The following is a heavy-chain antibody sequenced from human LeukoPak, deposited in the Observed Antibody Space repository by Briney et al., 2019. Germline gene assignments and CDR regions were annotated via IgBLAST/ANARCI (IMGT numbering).Heavy chain of an antibody. Sequence: SETLSLTCTVSGGSISSYYWSWNRQPPGKGLEWIGYIYYSGSTNYNPSLKSRVTISVDTSKNQFSLKLSSVTAADTAVYYCARVKWTASGSFLFDPWGQGTLVTVSS. CDR3: ARVKWTASGSFLFDP. CDR1: GGSISSYY. V-gene: IGHV4-59*01. D-gene: IGHD1-26*01. J-gene: IGHJ5*02. CDR2: IYYSGST.